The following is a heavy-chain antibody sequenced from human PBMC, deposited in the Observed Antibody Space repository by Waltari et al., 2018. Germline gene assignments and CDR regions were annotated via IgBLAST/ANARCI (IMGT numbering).Heavy chain of an antibody. V-gene: IGHV3-23*03. J-gene: IGHJ3*02. D-gene: IGHD2-8*02. CDR3: AKEGGGVTFDI. Sequence: EVQLLQSGGGLVQPGGSLRLSCAGSGFTFSNYVMSWVSQAPGKGLEWVSVIYTGGSTHYADSVKGRFTVSRDNSKSTLYLQMDTLTPEDTAVYYCAKEGGGVTFDIWGQGTMVTVSS. CDR1: GFTFSNYV. CDR2: IYTGGST.